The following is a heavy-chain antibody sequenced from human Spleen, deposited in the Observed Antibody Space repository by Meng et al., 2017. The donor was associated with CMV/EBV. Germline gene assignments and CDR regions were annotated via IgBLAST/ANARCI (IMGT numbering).Heavy chain of an antibody. Sequence: CGVSGGSISSNSWWTWVRQPPGKGLEWIGEIYHRGNTNYNPSLESRVTISLDKSKNQFSLKLTSVTAADTAIYYCARDPGGEAPLDYWGQGTLVTVSS. J-gene: IGHJ4*02. CDR1: GGSISSNSW. V-gene: IGHV4-4*02. D-gene: IGHD1-14*01. CDR3: ARDPGGEAPLDY. CDR2: IYHRGNT.